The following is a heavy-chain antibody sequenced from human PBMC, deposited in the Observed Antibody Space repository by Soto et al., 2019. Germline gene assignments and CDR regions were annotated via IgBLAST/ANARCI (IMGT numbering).Heavy chain of an antibody. Sequence: QVQLVQSGAEVKKPGASVKVSCKASGYTFTSYGISWVRQAPGQGLEWMGWISAYNGNTNYAQKLQGRVTMTTDTSTSTAYMELRSLRSDDTAVYYCARDLGGSYYDFWSGYYTENYYYYGMDVWGQGTTVTVSS. CDR2: ISAYNGNT. CDR1: GYTFTSYG. D-gene: IGHD3-3*01. CDR3: ARDLGGSYYDFWSGYYTENYYYYGMDV. V-gene: IGHV1-18*01. J-gene: IGHJ6*02.